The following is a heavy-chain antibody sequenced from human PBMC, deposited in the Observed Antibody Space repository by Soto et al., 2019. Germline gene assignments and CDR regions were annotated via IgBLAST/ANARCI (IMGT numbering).Heavy chain of an antibody. CDR1: GGYVSSYY. J-gene: IGHJ5*02. D-gene: IGHD6-19*01. V-gene: IGHV4-59*02. CDR3: GRLSAGWLDP. CDR2: SGST. Sequence: QVQLQESGPGLVKPSETLSLTCTVSGGYVSSYYWSWIRQPPGKGLEWIGYSGSTNSNPSLKSRVTISVDTSKNQFSLNLSSVTAADTAVYYCGRLSAGWLDPWGQGTLVTVAS.